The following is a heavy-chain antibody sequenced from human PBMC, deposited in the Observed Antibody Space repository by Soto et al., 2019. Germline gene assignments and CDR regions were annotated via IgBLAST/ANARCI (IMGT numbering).Heavy chain of an antibody. V-gene: IGHV2-26*01. D-gene: IGHD3-3*01. J-gene: IGHJ5*02. CDR2: IFSNDEK. CDR3: ARIITGYDFWSGYYTVYNWFDP. CDR1: GFSLSNASMG. Sequence: SGPTLVNPTETLTLPCTVSGFSLSNASMGVSWIRQPPGKALEWLAHIFSNDEKSYSTSLKSRLTISKDTSKSQVVLTMTNMDPVDTATYYCARIITGYDFWSGYYTVYNWFDPWGQGTLVTVSS.